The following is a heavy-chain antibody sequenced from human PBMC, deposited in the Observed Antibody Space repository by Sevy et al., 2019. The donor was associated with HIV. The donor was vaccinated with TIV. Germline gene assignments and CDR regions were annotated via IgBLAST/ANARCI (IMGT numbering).Heavy chain of an antibody. Sequence: GGSLRLSCAASGFSFSTSGMNWVRQAPGKGLQWVSYIGGTTSTIYYADSVKGRFTISRDNARNSLYLQMNSLRDEDTAVYYCAVPKVTGTTTMFDYWGQRTLVTVSS. J-gene: IGHJ4*02. CDR1: GFSFSTSG. CDR3: AVPKVTGTTTMFDY. CDR2: IGGTTSTI. D-gene: IGHD1-7*01. V-gene: IGHV3-48*02.